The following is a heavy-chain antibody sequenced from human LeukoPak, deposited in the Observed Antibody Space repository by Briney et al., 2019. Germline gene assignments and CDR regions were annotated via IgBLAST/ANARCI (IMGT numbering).Heavy chain of an antibody. CDR1: GGSISSGSYY. CDR3: ARFFHGSYYARGDY. J-gene: IGHJ4*02. Sequence: SETLSLTCTVSGGSISSGSYYWGWIRQPPGKGLEWIGSIYYSGSTYYNPSLKSRVTISVDTSKNQFSLKLSSVTAADTAVYYCARFFHGSYYARGDYWGQGTLVTVSS. V-gene: IGHV4-39*01. D-gene: IGHD1-26*01. CDR2: IYYSGST.